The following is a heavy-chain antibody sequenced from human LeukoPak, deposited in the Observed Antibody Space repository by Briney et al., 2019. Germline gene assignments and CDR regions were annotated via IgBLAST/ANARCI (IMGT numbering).Heavy chain of an antibody. J-gene: IGHJ6*02. CDR3: ARDNYDILTGQNSGYYYGMDV. Sequence: SESLSLTCTASGGSITGHYWSWIRQPPGKGLEWIGYIYYSGSTKYNPSLKSRVTISIDMSKNQFSLKLSSVTAADTAVYYCARDNYDILTGQNSGYYYGMDVWGQGTTVTVSS. CDR2: IYYSGST. D-gene: IGHD3-9*01. CDR1: GGSITGHY. V-gene: IGHV4-59*11.